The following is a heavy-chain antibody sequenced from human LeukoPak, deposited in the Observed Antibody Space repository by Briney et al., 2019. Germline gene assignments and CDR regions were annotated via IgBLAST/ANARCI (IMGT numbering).Heavy chain of an antibody. J-gene: IGHJ4*02. D-gene: IGHD3-22*01. Sequence: GGSLRLSCAASGFTFSSYWMSWVRQAPGKGLEGVAHIKQDGSEKYYVDSVKGRFTISRDNAKNSLYLQMNSLRAEDTAVYYCAKDQKRYYYDSSGPHWGQGTLVTVSS. CDR2: IKQDGSEK. V-gene: IGHV3-7*03. CDR1: GFTFSSYW. CDR3: AKDQKRYYYDSSGPH.